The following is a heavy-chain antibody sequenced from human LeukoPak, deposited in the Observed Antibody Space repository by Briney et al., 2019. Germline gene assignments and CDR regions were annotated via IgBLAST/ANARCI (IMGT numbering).Heavy chain of an antibody. CDR1: GGSISSSSYY. V-gene: IGHV4-39*01. CDR3: ARVDPYGGYAFDY. J-gene: IGHJ4*02. CDR2: IYYSGST. Sequence: PSETLSLTCTVSGGSISSSSYYWGWIRQPPGKGLEWIGSIYYSGSTNYNPSLKSRVTISVDTSKNQFSLKLSSVTAADTAVYYCARVDPYGGYAFDYWGQGTLVTVSS. D-gene: IGHD5-12*01.